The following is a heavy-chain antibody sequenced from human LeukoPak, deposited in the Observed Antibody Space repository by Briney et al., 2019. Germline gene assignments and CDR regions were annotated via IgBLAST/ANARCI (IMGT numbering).Heavy chain of an antibody. CDR3: PTSALLLCGFFRLVGVFVVWGRGVLVWVLWAWV. Sequence: GGSLRLSCAASGFTFSSYAMSWVRQAPGKGLEWVSAISGSGGSTYYADSVKGRFTISRDNSKNTLYLQMNSLRAEDTTVNYSPTSALLLCGFFRLVGVFVVWGRGVLVWVLWAWVWG. CDR2: ISGSGGST. J-gene: IGHJ6*01. V-gene: IGHV3-23*01. D-gene: IGHD3-16*01. CDR1: GFTFSSYA.